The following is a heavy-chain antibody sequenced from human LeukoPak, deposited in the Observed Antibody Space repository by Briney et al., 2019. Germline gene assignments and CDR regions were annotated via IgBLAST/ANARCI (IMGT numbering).Heavy chain of an antibody. CDR2: ISGTGVST. D-gene: IGHD2-2*01. Sequence: GGALRLSGAAAGCTVGSYAMIWIRQAPGKGLELVSGISGTGVSTYYADSVKGRFTVSRDNSKNTVYVQKNSPRAEDTAVYYCAKAGGYCSGTSCPFDSWGQGTLVTVSS. CDR1: GCTVGSYA. V-gene: IGHV3-23*01. J-gene: IGHJ4*02. CDR3: AKAGGYCSGTSCPFDS.